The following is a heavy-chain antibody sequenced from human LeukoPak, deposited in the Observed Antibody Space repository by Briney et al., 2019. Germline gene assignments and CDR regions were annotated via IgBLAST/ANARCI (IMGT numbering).Heavy chain of an antibody. V-gene: IGHV1-2*02. J-gene: IGHJ4*02. D-gene: IGHD2-2*01. CDR3: ARTGASTLKDIVVVPAAIRAVAGGFDY. CDR2: INPNSGGT. Sequence: ASVKVSCKASGYTFTGYYMHWVRQAPGQGLEWMGWINPNSGGTNYAQKFQGRVTMTRDTSISTAYMELSRLRSDDTAVYYCARTGASTLKDIVVVPAAIRAVAGGFDYWGQGTLVTVSS. CDR1: GYTFTGYY.